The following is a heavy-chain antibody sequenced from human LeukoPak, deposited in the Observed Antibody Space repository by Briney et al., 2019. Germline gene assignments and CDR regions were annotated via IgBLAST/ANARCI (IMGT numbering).Heavy chain of an antibody. CDR1: GGSISSGSYY. V-gene: IGHV4-61*02. CDR3: ARGRDGVVVTAPYFDY. CDR2: IYTSGST. Sequence: PSQTLSLTCTVSGGSISSGSYYWSWIRQPAGKGLEWIGRIYTSGSTNYNPSLKSRVTISVDTSKNQFSLKLSSVTAADTAVYYCARGRDGVVVTAPYFDYWGQGTLVTVSS. D-gene: IGHD2-21*02. J-gene: IGHJ4*02.